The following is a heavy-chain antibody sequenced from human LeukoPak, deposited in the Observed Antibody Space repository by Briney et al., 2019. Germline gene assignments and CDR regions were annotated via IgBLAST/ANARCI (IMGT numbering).Heavy chain of an antibody. CDR3: ARFGVVVHPYYFDY. J-gene: IGHJ4*02. CDR2: INPNSGGT. Sequence: ASVKVSCKASGYTFTGYYMHWVRQAPGQGLEWMGWINPNSGGTNYAQKFQGRVTMTRDTSFSTAYMELSRLRSDDTAVYYCARFGVVVHPYYFDYWGQGTLVTVSS. D-gene: IGHD3-22*01. CDR1: GYTFTGYY. V-gene: IGHV1-2*02.